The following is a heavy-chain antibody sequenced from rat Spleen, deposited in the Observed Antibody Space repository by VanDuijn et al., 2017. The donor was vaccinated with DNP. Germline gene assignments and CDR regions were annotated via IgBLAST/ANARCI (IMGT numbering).Heavy chain of an antibody. Sequence: EVQLVESDGGLMQPGRSLKLSCAASGFTFSDYYMAWVRQAPTKGLEWVATISYDGSSTYYRDSVKGRFTISRDNAKSTLYLQMDSLRSEDTATYYCARLSDYWGQGVMVTVSS. J-gene: IGHJ2*01. CDR1: GFTFSDYY. V-gene: IGHV5-29*01. CDR3: ARLSDY. CDR2: ISYDGSST.